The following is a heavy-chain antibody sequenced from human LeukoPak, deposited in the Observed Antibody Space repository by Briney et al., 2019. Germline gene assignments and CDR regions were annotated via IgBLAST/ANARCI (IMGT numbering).Heavy chain of an antibody. Sequence: SETLSLTCTVSGGSISSYYWSWIRQPAGKGLEWIGRIYTSGSTNYNPSLKSRVTMSVDTSKNQFSLKLSSVTAADTAVYYCARDVTGTIYYYYYMDVWGKGTTVTVSS. CDR1: GGSISSYY. D-gene: IGHD1/OR15-1a*01. J-gene: IGHJ6*03. CDR3: ARDVTGTIYYYYYMDV. CDR2: IYTSGST. V-gene: IGHV4-4*07.